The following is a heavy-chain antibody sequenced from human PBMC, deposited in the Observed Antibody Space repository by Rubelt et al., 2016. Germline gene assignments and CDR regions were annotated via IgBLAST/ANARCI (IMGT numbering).Heavy chain of an antibody. CDR3: AKGRVAGNRGDAFDI. CDR2: VYSGGGT. D-gene: IGHD6-13*01. CDR1: GFTVSTKY. Sequence: EVQLVESGGVLVQPGGSLRLSCAVSGFTVSTKYMSWVRQAPGKGLEWVSAVYSGGGTYYADSVRGKLTISRDNFKNTLYLQMNSLRAEESAVYYLAKGRVAGNRGDAFDIWGQGTMVTVSS. V-gene: IGHV3-66*01. J-gene: IGHJ3*02.